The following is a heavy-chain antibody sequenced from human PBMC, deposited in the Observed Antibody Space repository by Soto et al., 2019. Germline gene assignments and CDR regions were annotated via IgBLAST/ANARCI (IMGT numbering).Heavy chain of an antibody. CDR3: ARVVRGAAAGFGP. CDR2: ISLYSDGT. Sequence: ASVKVSCKTSGYTFSNYGITWVRHAPGQPLEWLGWISLYSDGTNYAQKFQGRVSMTTDTSTTTAYMELRSLRSDDTAVYYCARVVRGAAAGFGPWCHGTLVSGSS. J-gene: IGHJ5*02. V-gene: IGHV1-18*01. D-gene: IGHD2-2*01. CDR1: GYTFSNYG.